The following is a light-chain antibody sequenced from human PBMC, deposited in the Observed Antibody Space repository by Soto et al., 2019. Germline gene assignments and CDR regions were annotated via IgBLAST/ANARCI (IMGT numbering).Light chain of an antibody. Sequence: EIVLTQSPGTLSVSPGERATLSCRASQSVGRNYLAWYQQKPGQAPRLLIYGASSRATGIPDRFSGSASGTDFTLTISRLEHEDFAVYYCQQYAESPLTFGGGTKVETK. J-gene: IGKJ4*01. CDR3: QQYAESPLT. CDR1: QSVGRNY. V-gene: IGKV3-20*01. CDR2: GAS.